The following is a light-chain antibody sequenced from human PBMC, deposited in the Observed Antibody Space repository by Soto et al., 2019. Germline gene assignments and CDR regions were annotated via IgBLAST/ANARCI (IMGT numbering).Light chain of an antibody. V-gene: IGLV2-14*01. Sequence: HSALNQPASVLGAPGQSITISCTGTSNDVGGYNYVSWYQQHPGKAPKLMIYDVSNRPSGVSNRFSGSKSGNTASLTISGLQAEYEADYYCSSYTSSSTLTVFGTGTKVTVL. CDR2: DVS. J-gene: IGLJ1*01. CDR1: SNDVGGYNY. CDR3: SSYTSSSTLTV.